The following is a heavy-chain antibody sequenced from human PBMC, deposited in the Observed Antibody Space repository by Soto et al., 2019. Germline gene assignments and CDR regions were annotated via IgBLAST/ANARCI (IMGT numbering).Heavy chain of an antibody. J-gene: IGHJ4*02. CDR3: ARSDSSAYKS. CDR2: INEDGSEK. Sequence: EVQLVESGGGLVQPGGSLRLSCAASGFTFSSSWMTWLRQTPGKGLAWVASINEDGSEKDYVDSVRGRFTISRENARSSLYLQMHSLRAEDTALYYGARSDSSAYKSWGQGTLVTVSS. D-gene: IGHD1-20*01. V-gene: IGHV3-7*01. CDR1: GFTFSSSW.